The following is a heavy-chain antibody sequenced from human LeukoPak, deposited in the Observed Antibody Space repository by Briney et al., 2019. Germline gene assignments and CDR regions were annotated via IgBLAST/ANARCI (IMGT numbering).Heavy chain of an antibody. V-gene: IGHV4-61*02. J-gene: IGHJ5*02. CDR3: ARGNWNYVRCWFDP. Sequence: PSQTLSLTCTVSGGSISSGSYYWSWIRQPAGKGLEWIGRIYTSGSTNYNPSLKSRVTISVDTSKNQFSLKLSSVTAADTAVYYCARGNWNYVRCWFDPWGQGTLVTVSS. D-gene: IGHD1-7*01. CDR1: GGSISSGSYY. CDR2: IYTSGST.